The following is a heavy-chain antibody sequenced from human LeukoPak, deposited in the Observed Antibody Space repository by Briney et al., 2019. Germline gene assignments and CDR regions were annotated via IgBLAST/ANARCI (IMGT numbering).Heavy chain of an antibody. CDR1: GFTFDDYG. Sequence: GGSLRLSCAASGFTFDDYGMSWVRQAPGEGLEWVSGINWNGGSTGHADSVKGRFTISRDNAKNSLYLQMNSLRAEDTALYHCARGGSGIRYYYYGMDVWGQGTTVTVSS. J-gene: IGHJ6*02. V-gene: IGHV3-20*01. CDR2: INWNGGST. D-gene: IGHD3-10*01. CDR3: ARGGSGIRYYYYGMDV.